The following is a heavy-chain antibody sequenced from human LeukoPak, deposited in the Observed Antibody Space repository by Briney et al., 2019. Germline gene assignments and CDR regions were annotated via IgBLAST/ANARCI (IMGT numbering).Heavy chain of an antibody. D-gene: IGHD2-15*01. CDR2: IYYSGST. CDR1: GGSISSYY. Sequence: SETLSLTCTVSGGSISSYYWSWIRQPAGKGLEWIGYIYYSGSTNYNPSLKSRVTISVDTSKNQFSLKLSSVTAADTAVYYCARNQGDCSGGSCYSEVPYYYYGMDVWGQGTTVTVSS. V-gene: IGHV4-59*08. J-gene: IGHJ6*02. CDR3: ARNQGDCSGGSCYSEVPYYYYGMDV.